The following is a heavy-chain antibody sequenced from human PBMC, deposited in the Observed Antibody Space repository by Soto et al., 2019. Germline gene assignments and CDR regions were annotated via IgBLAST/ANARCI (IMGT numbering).Heavy chain of an antibody. Sequence: QLQLQESGPGLVKPSQTLSLTCTVSGGSISSGGYYWSWIRQHPGKGLEWIGYSYYSGSTYYNPSPTSRVTISVDTSKNQYYLKLSSVTAADTAVYYCARSTYSSSWYPFDYWGQGTLVTVSS. D-gene: IGHD6-13*01. CDR3: ARSTYSSSWYPFDY. CDR1: GGSISSGGYY. J-gene: IGHJ4*02. CDR2: SYYSGST. V-gene: IGHV4-31*03.